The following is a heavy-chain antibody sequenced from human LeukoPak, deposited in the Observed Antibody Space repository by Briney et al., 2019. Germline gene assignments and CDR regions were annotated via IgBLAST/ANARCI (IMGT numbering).Heavy chain of an antibody. J-gene: IGHJ4*02. V-gene: IGHV4-59*01. CDR3: ARYYSSSYYYFDY. Sequence: SETLSLTCTVSGGSISSYYWSWIRQPPGKGLEWIGYIYYSGSTNYNPSLKSRVTISLDTSKNQFSLKLNSVTAADMAVYYCARYYSSSYYYFDYWGQGTLVTVSS. D-gene: IGHD1-26*01. CDR1: GGSISSYY. CDR2: IYYSGST.